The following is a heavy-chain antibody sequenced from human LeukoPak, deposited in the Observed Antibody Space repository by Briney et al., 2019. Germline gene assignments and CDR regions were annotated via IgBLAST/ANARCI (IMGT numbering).Heavy chain of an antibody. CDR2: INDNSDTI. D-gene: IGHD3-16*01. J-gene: IGHJ4*02. Sequence: GGSLRLSCAASGFTFNQYSFHWVRQAPGKGLECVSYINDNSDTIFYADSVKGRFTISRDNAKNSLYLQMNSLGAEDTAVYYCVRDLFGRDRRPFDCWGQGTLVTVSS. V-gene: IGHV3-48*04. CDR3: VRDLFGRDRRPFDC. CDR1: GFTFNQYS.